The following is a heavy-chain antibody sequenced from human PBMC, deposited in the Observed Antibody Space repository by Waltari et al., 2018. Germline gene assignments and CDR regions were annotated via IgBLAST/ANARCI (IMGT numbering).Heavy chain of an antibody. CDR1: GGSFSGYS. V-gene: IGHV4-34*01. J-gene: IGHJ6*03. D-gene: IGHD1-26*01. Sequence: QVQLQQWGAGLLKPSETLSLTCAVYGGSFSGYSWSWIRQPPGKGLEWMGGINHSGSTNYNPSRMSRVTLSVDTSKNQFSLKLSSVTAADTAVYYCARLAVGATPYYYYYYYMDVWGKGTTVTVSS. CDR2: INHSGST. CDR3: ARLAVGATPYYYYYYYMDV.